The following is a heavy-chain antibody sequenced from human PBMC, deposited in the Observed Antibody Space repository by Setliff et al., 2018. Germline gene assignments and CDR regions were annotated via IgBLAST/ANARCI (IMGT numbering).Heavy chain of an antibody. CDR1: GYSFTSYA. CDR2: INAGNGNT. Sequence: ASVKVSCKASGYSFTSYAMHGVRQSPGQRLEWMGWINAGNGNTKYSQKFQGRVTITRDTSASTAYMELSSLTSEDTAVYYCARRPYDSSGYFNYWGQGTLVTVSS. D-gene: IGHD3-22*01. V-gene: IGHV1-3*01. CDR3: ARRPYDSSGYFNY. J-gene: IGHJ4*02.